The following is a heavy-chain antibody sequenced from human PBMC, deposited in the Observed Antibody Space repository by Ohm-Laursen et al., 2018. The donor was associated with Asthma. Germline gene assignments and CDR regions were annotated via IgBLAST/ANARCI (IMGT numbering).Heavy chain of an antibody. CDR1: GFIFSNYG. V-gene: IGHV3-15*01. Sequence: SLRLSCSASGFIFSNYGVNWVRQAPGKGLEWVGRIRSKAAGGTTDDAAPVKGRFSISRDDSKNTLYLQMSSLKTEDTAVYYCATEVLWFGENYGTDVWGKGTTVTVSS. D-gene: IGHD3-10*01. J-gene: IGHJ6*04. CDR2: IRSKAAGGTT. CDR3: ATEVLWFGENYGTDV.